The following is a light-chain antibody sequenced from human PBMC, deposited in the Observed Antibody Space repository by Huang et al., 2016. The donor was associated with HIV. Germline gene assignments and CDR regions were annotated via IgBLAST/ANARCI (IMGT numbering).Light chain of an antibody. CDR1: QSVLDRSNSKNY. CDR3: QQYFSTPT. Sequence: DIVMTQSPDSLPVSLGERATINCKSSQSVLDRSNSKNYLEWYQQKPGQAHKLLLSWSSVRESVLPDRFRGSGSGTDFTLTIDHLQAEDVAVYYCQQYFSTPTFGQGTNVDI. V-gene: IGKV4-1*01. J-gene: IGKJ1*01. CDR2: WSS.